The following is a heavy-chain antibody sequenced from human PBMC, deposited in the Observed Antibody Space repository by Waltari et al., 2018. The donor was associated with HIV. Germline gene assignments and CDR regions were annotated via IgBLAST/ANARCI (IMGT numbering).Heavy chain of an antibody. Sequence: QVQLVQSGAEVKKPGASVKVSCKVSGYTLTELSMHWVRQATGKGLESMGGFESEDAGKIYAQKFQVRVTMTEDTSTDTAYMELRSLRSEDTALYYCATAQICSTSSCYDYWGPGTLVTVST. V-gene: IGHV1-24*01. D-gene: IGHD2-2*01. J-gene: IGHJ4*02. CDR3: ATAQICSTSSCYDY. CDR1: GYTLTELS. CDR2: FESEDAGK.